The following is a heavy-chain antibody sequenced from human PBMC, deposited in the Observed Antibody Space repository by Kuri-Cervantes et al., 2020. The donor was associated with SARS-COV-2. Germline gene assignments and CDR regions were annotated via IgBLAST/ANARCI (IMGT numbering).Heavy chain of an antibody. CDR2: IYYSGST. J-gene: IGHJ3*02. CDR3: ARDPPYCTNGVCYRSYAFDI. CDR1: GGSISSYY. Sequence: GSLRLSCTVSGGSISSYYWSWIRQPPGKGLEWIGYIYYSGSTNYNPSLKSRVTISVDTSKNQFSLKLSSVTAADTAVYYCARDPPYCTNGVCYRSYAFDIWGQGTMVTVSS. V-gene: IGHV4-59*01. D-gene: IGHD2-8*01.